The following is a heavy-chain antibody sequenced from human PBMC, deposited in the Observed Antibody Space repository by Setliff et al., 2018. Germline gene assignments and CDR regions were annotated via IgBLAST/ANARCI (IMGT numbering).Heavy chain of an antibody. CDR3: AAVVATSLNYVDN. CDR2: ISYTGRT. CDR1: GGSISSHY. Sequence: CTVSGGSISSHYWSWIRQPPGKGLEWIGYISYTGRTNFTPSFKSRVTMSVDTSKSQFSLKLSSVTAADTAVYYCAAVVATSLNYVDNWGQGTLVTVSS. J-gene: IGHJ4*02. D-gene: IGHD5-12*01. V-gene: IGHV4-59*11.